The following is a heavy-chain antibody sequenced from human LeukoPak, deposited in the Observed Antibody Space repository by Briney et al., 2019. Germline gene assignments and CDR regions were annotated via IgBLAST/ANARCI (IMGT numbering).Heavy chain of an antibody. CDR1: GGSFSGYY. J-gene: IGHJ4*02. D-gene: IGHD3-22*01. V-gene: IGHV4-34*01. CDR2: INHSGST. Sequence: KASETLSLTCAVYGGSFSGYYWSWIRQPPGKGLEWIGEINHSGSTNYNPSLKSRVTISVDTSKNQFSLKPSSVTAADTAVYYCARGLTYYYDSSGYYHFDYWGQGTLVTVSS. CDR3: ARGLTYYYDSSGYYHFDY.